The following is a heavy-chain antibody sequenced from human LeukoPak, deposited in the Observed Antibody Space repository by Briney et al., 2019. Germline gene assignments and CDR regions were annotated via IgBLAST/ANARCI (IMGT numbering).Heavy chain of an antibody. CDR1: GFTVSNNY. CDR2: IYAGGSP. D-gene: IGHD1-7*01. V-gene: IGHV3-53*01. J-gene: IGHJ4*01. CDR3: ARGPLITGITD. Sequence: TGGSPRLSCAASGFTVSNNYMSWVRQAPGKGLGWVAVIYAGGSPYYADSVKGRFTISRDDSKNTLFLQMNSLRVEDTAVYHCARGPLITGITDWGQGTLVSVSS.